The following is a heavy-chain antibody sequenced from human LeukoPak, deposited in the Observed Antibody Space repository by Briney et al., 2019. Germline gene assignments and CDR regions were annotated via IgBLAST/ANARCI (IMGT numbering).Heavy chain of an antibody. Sequence: GGSLRLSCAASAFSFKSYAMNWVRQAPGKGLEWVSSISESGDSTHYADSVKGRFTISRDNSLNTLYLQMNGLTAEDTAVYYCAKQYANCCGQGTLVTVSS. CDR2: ISESGDST. V-gene: IGHV3-23*01. CDR1: AFSFKSYA. J-gene: IGHJ4*02. CDR3: AKQYANC.